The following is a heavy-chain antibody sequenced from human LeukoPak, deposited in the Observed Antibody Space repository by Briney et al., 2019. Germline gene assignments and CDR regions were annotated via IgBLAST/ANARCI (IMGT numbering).Heavy chain of an antibody. CDR1: DGSISIYY. V-gene: IGHV4-59*01. Sequence: SETLSLTCTVSDGSISIYYWSWIRQPPGKGLEWIGYVYSSGNTNYSPSLKGRAIISADTSKNQFSLKLSSVTAADTAVYYCARATYGSGSYYNWGQGTLVTVSS. CDR3: ARATYGSGSYYN. J-gene: IGHJ4*02. CDR2: VYSSGNT. D-gene: IGHD3-10*01.